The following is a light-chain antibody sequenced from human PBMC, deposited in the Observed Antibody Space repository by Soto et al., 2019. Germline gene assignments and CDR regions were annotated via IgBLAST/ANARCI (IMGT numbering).Light chain of an antibody. Sequence: QSALPQPASVSGSPGQSITIYCTGTSSDIGAYNFVSWYQQHPGKAPKLMLYDVNIRPSGVSNRFSGSKSGNTASLTISGLQAEDEADYYCTSWTTSTTMIFGGGTKVTVL. CDR2: DVN. CDR3: TSWTTSTTMI. V-gene: IGLV2-14*03. CDR1: SSDIGAYNF. J-gene: IGLJ2*01.